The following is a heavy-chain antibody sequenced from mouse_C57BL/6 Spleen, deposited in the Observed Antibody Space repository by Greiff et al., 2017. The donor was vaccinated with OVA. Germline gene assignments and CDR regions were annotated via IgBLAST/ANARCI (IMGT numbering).Heavy chain of an antibody. J-gene: IGHJ3*01. CDR3: ARMYGSSPSY. CDR2: IDPSDSET. D-gene: IGHD1-1*01. V-gene: IGHV1-52*01. Sequence: VQLQQPGAELVRPGSSVKLSCKASGYTFTSYWMHWVKQRPIQGLEWIGNIDPSDSETHYNQKFKDKATLTVDKSSSTAYMQLSSLTSEDSAVYYCARMYGSSPSYWGQGTLVTVSA. CDR1: GYTFTSYW.